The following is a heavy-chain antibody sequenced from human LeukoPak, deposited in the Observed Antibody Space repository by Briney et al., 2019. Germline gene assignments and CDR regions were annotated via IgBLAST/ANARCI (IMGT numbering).Heavy chain of an antibody. CDR2: IYYSGST. CDR3: ARTELLPLVIDY. J-gene: IGHJ4*02. CDR1: GGSISSSSYY. D-gene: IGHD1-26*01. Sequence: SETLSLTCTVSGGSISSSSYYWGWIRQPPGKGLEWIGSIYYSGSTYYNPSLKSRVTISVDTSKNQFSLKLSSVTAADTAVYYCARTELLPLVIDYWGQGTLVTVSS. V-gene: IGHV4-39*01.